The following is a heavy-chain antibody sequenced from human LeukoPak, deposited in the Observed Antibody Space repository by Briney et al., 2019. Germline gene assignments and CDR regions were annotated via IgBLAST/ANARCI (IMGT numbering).Heavy chain of an antibody. V-gene: IGHV3-23*01. Sequence: PGGTLRLSCAASRFTFSSYAMTWVRQAPGKGLEWVSAISGSGGNTYYADSVKGRFTISRDNSKNTLYLQMNSLRAEDTALYYCAKDGTGLTWDYWGQGTLVTVSS. CDR3: AKDGTGLTWDY. CDR1: RFTFSSYA. D-gene: IGHD3-22*01. CDR2: ISGSGGNT. J-gene: IGHJ4*02.